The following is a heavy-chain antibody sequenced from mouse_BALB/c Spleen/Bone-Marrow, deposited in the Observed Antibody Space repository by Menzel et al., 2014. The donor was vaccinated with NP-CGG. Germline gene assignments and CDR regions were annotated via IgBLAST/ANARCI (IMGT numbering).Heavy chain of an antibody. V-gene: IGHV5-6*03. Sequence: DVMLVESGGGLVKPGGSLKLSCAASGFTFSNYGMSWVRQIPDKRLEWVATISSGGTYTFYPDSVKGRFTISRDNTKNTLTLQMTSLKSEDTAMYYCARRRDYDYFDYWGQGTTLTVSS. D-gene: IGHD2-4*01. J-gene: IGHJ2*01. CDR1: GFTFSNYG. CDR3: ARRRDYDYFDY. CDR2: ISSGGTYT.